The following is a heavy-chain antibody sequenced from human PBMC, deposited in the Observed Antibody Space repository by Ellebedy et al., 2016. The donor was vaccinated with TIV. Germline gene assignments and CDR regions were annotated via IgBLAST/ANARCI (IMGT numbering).Heavy chain of an antibody. CDR1: GFTFSSYS. Sequence: GGSLRLSXAASGFTFSSYSMNWVRQAPGKGLEWVSYISSSSSTIYYADSVKGRFTISRDNAKNSLYLQMNSLRDEDTAVYYCARGPIIAAAGYRIDYWGQGTLVTVSS. V-gene: IGHV3-48*02. CDR2: ISSSSSTI. CDR3: ARGPIIAAAGYRIDY. J-gene: IGHJ4*02. D-gene: IGHD6-13*01.